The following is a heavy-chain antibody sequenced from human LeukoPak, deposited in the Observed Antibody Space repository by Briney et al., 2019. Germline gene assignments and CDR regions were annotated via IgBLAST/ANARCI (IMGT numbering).Heavy chain of an antibody. CDR2: IYTSGST. Sequence: ETLSLTCAVYGGSFSGYYWSWIRQPAGKGLEWIGRIYTSGSTNYNPSLKSRVTISIDTSKNQFSLKLSSVTAADTAVYYCARAYYFGTENWFDPWGQGTLVTVSS. CDR1: GGSFSGYY. V-gene: IGHV4-59*10. J-gene: IGHJ5*02. D-gene: IGHD3-10*01. CDR3: ARAYYFGTENWFDP.